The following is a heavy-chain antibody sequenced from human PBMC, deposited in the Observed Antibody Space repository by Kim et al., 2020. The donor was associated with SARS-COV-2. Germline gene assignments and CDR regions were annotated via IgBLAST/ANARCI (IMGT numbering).Heavy chain of an antibody. CDR3: ARYWKNHFDY. J-gene: IGHJ4*02. CDR2: GNR. D-gene: IGHD1-1*01. Sequence: GNRNYTQKFQGRVTLTTDTSTTTAYLELRRLRFDDRAVYYCARYWKNHFDYWGQGTLVAVSS. V-gene: IGHV1-18*01.